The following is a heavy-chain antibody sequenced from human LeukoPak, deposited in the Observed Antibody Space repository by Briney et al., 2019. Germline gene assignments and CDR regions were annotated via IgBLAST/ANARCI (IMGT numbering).Heavy chain of an antibody. CDR3: ARVSMVFGVVITLNWFDP. Sequence: SVNVSCKASGGYVIRWVRQAPGQGLEWMGGIIPIFGTGNYAQKFQDRITITADESTNTAYMELSSLRSEDTAVYYCARVSMVFGVVITLNWFDPWGQGTLVTVSS. J-gene: IGHJ5*02. D-gene: IGHD3-3*01. V-gene: IGHV1-69*13. CDR2: IIPIFGTG. CDR1: GGYV.